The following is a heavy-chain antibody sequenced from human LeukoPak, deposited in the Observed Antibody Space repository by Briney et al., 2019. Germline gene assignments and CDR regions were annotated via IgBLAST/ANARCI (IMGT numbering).Heavy chain of an antibody. V-gene: IGHV3-23*01. Sequence: GGFLRLSCAASGFTFSSYAMSWVRQAPGKGLEWVSAISGSGGSTYYADSVKGRFTISRDNSKNTLYLQMNSLRAEDTAEYYCARVLTIFGVVTHWAFDIWGQGTMVTVSS. CDR3: ARVLTIFGVVTHWAFDI. D-gene: IGHD3-3*01. J-gene: IGHJ3*02. CDR2: ISGSGGST. CDR1: GFTFSSYA.